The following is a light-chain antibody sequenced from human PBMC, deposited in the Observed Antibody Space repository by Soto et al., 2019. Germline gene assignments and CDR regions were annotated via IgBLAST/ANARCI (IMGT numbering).Light chain of an antibody. CDR1: SSDVGNYNF. CDR3: CSYAGSNNFV. Sequence: QSALTQPRSVSGSPGQSVAISCTGTSSDVGNYNFVSWYQQHPGKAPKLMIHHVTNRPSGVPDRFSGSKSGNTASLTISGLQAEDEADYYCCSYAGSNNFVFGSGTKLTVL. CDR2: HVT. J-gene: IGLJ1*01. V-gene: IGLV2-11*01.